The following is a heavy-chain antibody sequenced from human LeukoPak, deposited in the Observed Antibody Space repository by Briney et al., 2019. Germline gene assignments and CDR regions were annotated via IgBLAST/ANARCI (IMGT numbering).Heavy chain of an antibody. Sequence: ASVKVSCKASGFTSTSSAMQWVRQARGQRLEWIGWIVVGSGNTNYAQKFQERVTITRDMSTSTAYMELSSLRSEDTAVYYCAAGWVCSGGSCYYYLDYWGQGTLVTVSS. D-gene: IGHD2-15*01. CDR3: AAGWVCSGGSCYYYLDY. V-gene: IGHV1-58*02. CDR2: IVVGSGNT. CDR1: GFTSTSSA. J-gene: IGHJ4*02.